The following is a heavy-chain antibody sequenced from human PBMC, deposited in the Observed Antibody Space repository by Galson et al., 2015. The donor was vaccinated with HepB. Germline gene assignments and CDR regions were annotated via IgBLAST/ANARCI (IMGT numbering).Heavy chain of an antibody. Sequence: SLRLSCAASGFTFSSYGMHWVRQAPGKGLEWVAVISYDGSNKYYADSVKGRFTISRDNSKNTLYLQMNSLRAEDTAVYYCAKEIDYDSSGWDYWGQGTLVTVSS. CDR1: GFTFSSYG. J-gene: IGHJ4*02. D-gene: IGHD3-22*01. CDR2: ISYDGSNK. CDR3: AKEIDYDSSGWDY. V-gene: IGHV3-30*18.